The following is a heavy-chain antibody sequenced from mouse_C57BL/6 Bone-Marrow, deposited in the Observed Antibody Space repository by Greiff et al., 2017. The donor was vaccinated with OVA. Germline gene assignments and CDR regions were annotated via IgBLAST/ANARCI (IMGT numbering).Heavy chain of an antibody. D-gene: IGHD1-1*01. Sequence: QVQLQQSGAELARPGASVKLSCKASGYTFTSYVISWVKQRTGQGLVWIGDIYPRSGNTYYNDRFKDKATLTADKSSSTAYMKLRSLTSEDSEVYFCARGDYGRGFAYWGQGTLVTVSA. CDR3: ARGDYGRGFAY. CDR1: GYTFTSYV. J-gene: IGHJ3*01. CDR2: IYPRSGNT. V-gene: IGHV1-81*01.